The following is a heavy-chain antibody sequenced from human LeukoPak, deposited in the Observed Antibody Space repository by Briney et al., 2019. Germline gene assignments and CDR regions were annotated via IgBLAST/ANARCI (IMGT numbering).Heavy chain of an antibody. V-gene: IGHV3-23*01. CDR1: GFTFRLYA. CDR2: LDGDSGRT. D-gene: IGHD1-26*01. Sequence: PGGSLRLSCAASGFTFRLYAMTWVRQAPGKGLEWVSGLDGDSGRTYYADSVKGRFTVSRDNSRNTLYLQMSSLRYEDTAVYYCAKDITLGDGRLAFDFWGQGTLVTVSS. J-gene: IGHJ3*01. CDR3: AKDITLGDGRLAFDF.